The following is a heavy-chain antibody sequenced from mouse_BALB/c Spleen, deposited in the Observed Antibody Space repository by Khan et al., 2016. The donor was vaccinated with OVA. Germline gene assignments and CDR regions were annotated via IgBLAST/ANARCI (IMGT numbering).Heavy chain of an antibody. CDR1: GFAFSSYD. V-gene: IGHV5-9*02. CDR2: ISGTGIYT. D-gene: IGHD2-10*01. CDR3: SRPSYYGNPWFTY. Sequence: EVELVESGGGLVKPGGSLKFSCAPSGFAFSSYDMSWVRQTPEKRLEWVATISGTGIYTYYPDSVKGRFTISRDNARNTLYLQMSSLRSEDTALYYCSRPSYYGNPWFTYWGQGTLVTVSA. J-gene: IGHJ3*01.